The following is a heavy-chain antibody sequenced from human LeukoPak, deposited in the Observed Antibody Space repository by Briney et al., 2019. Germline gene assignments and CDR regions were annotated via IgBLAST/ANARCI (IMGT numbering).Heavy chain of an antibody. D-gene: IGHD2-21*02. J-gene: IGHJ4*02. V-gene: IGHV1-69*05. CDR3: ARVEVRGDFGGGDCYSC. Sequence: SVKVSCKASGGTFSSYAISWVRQAPGQGLEWMGRIIPIFGTANYAQKFQGRVTITTDESTSTAYMELSSLRSEDAAVYYCARVEVRGDFGGGDCYSCWGQGTLVTVSS. CDR1: GGTFSSYA. CDR2: IIPIFGTA.